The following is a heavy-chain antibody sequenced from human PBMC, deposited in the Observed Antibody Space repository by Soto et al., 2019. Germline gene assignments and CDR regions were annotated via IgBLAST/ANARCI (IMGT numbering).Heavy chain of an antibody. J-gene: IGHJ4*02. CDR2: ISDDGTNK. CDR3: VRRLTTTVTAMGY. Sequence: QVQLEESGGGVVQPGRSLRLSCKGSGFTFSSYAIQWVRQAPGKGLEWVAAISDDGTNKHTADSLKGRFTISRDNSRKTVYLQVNSLRVEDTAVYYCVRRLTTTVTAMGYWGQGTPVTVSS. V-gene: IGHV3-30-3*01. D-gene: IGHD4-17*01. CDR1: GFTFSSYA.